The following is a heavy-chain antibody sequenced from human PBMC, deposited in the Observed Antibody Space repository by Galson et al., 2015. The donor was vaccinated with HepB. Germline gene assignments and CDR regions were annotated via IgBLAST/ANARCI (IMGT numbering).Heavy chain of an antibody. CDR1: GFTFSSYG. V-gene: IGHV3-30*18. CDR2: ISYDGSNK. D-gene: IGHD3-22*01. Sequence: SLRLSCAASGFTFSSYGMHWVRQAPGKGLEWVAVISYDGSNKYYADSVKGRFTISRDNSKNTLYLQMNSLRAEDTAVYYCAKDLGDSSGLGGGGMDVWGQGTTVTVSS. J-gene: IGHJ6*02. CDR3: AKDLGDSSGLGGGGMDV.